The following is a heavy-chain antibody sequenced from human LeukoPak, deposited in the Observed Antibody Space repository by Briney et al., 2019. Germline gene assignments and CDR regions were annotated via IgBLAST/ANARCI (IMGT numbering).Heavy chain of an antibody. V-gene: IGHV3-21*01. CDR3: ARDLGVYEMAFDI. D-gene: IGHD2-8*01. CDR1: GFTVSSNY. CDR2: ISSSSSYI. J-gene: IGHJ3*02. Sequence: GGSLRLSCAASGFTVSSNYMSWVRRAPGKGLEWVSSISSSSSYIYYADSVKGRFTISRDNAKNSLYLQMNSLRAEDTAVYYCARDLGVYEMAFDIWGQGTMVTVSS.